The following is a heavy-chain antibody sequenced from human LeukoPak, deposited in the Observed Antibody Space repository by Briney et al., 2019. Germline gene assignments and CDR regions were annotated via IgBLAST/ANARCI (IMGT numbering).Heavy chain of an antibody. Sequence: GGSLRLSCAASGFTFSSYGMSWVRQAPGEGLEWVSAISGSGGSTYYADSVKGRFTISRDNSKNTVYLQMDSLRFEDAAVYYCARRAGGYSHPYDYWGQGILVTVSS. D-gene: IGHD4-23*01. J-gene: IGHJ4*02. CDR1: GFTFSSYG. V-gene: IGHV3-23*01. CDR2: ISGSGGST. CDR3: ARRAGGYSHPYDY.